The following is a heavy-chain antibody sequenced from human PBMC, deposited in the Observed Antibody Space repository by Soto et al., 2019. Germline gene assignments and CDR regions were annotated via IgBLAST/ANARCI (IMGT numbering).Heavy chain of an antibody. Sequence: EVQLLESGGGLVQPGGSLRLSCAASEFSVSSYVMRWVRQAPGKGLQWVSSINEGGATFYEDSVKGCFTISRDNARNIVYLQMNSLRAEDTAVYDCARGGLNVYYYSAYWGQGTEVTVSS. CDR2: INEGGAT. D-gene: IGHD2-8*01. J-gene: IGHJ4*02. CDR1: EFSVSSYV. CDR3: ARGGLNVYYYSAY. V-gene: IGHV3-23*01.